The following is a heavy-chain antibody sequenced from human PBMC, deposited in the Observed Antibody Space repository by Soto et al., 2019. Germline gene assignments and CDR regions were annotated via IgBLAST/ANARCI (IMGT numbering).Heavy chain of an antibody. J-gene: IGHJ4*02. CDR1: GGSVSTSNYY. D-gene: IGHD2-8*01. CDR2: VYYRGRS. Sequence: SETLSLTCTVPGGSVSTSNYYWGWIRQYPGKGLEWIGSVYYRGRSYSKSSVKSRVTISVDTSKNQFSLNLNSVTASDTAVYFCVSQRTSVLTQAYFDYWGPGALVTVSS. CDR3: VSQRTSVLTQAYFDY. V-gene: IGHV4-39*01.